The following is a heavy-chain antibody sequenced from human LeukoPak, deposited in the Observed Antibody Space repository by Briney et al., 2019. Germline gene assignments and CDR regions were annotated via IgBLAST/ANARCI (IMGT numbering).Heavy chain of an antibody. Sequence: PSETLSLTCAVYGGSFSGYYWSWIRQPPGKGLEWIGEINHSGSTNCNPSLKSRVTISVDTPKNQFSLKLSSVTAADTAVYYCARGRAVVVPAATRGYYYYMDVWGKGTTVTVSS. CDR1: GGSFSGYY. J-gene: IGHJ6*03. CDR2: INHSGST. D-gene: IGHD2-2*01. V-gene: IGHV4-34*01. CDR3: ARGRAVVVPAATRGYYYYMDV.